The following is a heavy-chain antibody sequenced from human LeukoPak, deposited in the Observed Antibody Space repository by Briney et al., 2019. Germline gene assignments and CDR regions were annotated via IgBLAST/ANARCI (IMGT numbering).Heavy chain of an antibody. V-gene: IGHV4-59*01. CDR3: ARGGWRLDY. D-gene: IGHD2-15*01. CDR2: IYYTGTT. Sequence: PSETLSLTCTVSGGSISSYYWSWIRQPPGKGLEWIGYIYYTGTTNYNPSLKSRVTISVDTPKNQFSLKLSSVTAADTAVYYCARGGWRLDYWGQGTLVTVSS. J-gene: IGHJ4*02. CDR1: GGSISSYY.